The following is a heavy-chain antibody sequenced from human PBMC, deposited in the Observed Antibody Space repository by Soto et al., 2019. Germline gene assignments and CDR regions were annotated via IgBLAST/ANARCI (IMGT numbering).Heavy chain of an antibody. Sequence: GGSLRLSCAASGFTFSSYSINWVRQAPGKGLEWVSSISSSSSYIYYADSVKGRFTISRDNAKNSLYLQMNSLRAEDTAVYYCAREERYCSGGSCYYYYMDGWGKGTTVTVSS. V-gene: IGHV3-21*01. CDR3: AREERYCSGGSCYYYYMDG. J-gene: IGHJ6*03. CDR2: ISSSSSYI. D-gene: IGHD2-15*01. CDR1: GFTFSSYS.